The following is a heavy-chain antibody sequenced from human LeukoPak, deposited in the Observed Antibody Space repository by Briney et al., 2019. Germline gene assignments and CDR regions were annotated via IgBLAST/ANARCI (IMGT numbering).Heavy chain of an antibody. V-gene: IGHV4-39*01. CDR2: IYYSGST. J-gene: IGHJ4*02. CDR3: ARHAPNDFWSGYITKGRFDY. CDR1: GGSISSSSYY. Sequence: SSETLSLTCTVSGGSISSSSYYWGWIRQPPGKGLEWIGSIYYSGSTYYNPSLKSRVTISVDTSKNQFSLKLSSVTAADTAVYYCARHAPNDFWSGYITKGRFDYWGQGTLVTVSS. D-gene: IGHD3-3*01.